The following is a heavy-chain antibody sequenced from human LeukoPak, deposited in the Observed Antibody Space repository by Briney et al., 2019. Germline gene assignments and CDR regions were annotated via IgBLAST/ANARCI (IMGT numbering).Heavy chain of an antibody. CDR1: GGSISSGGYY. CDR2: IYHSGST. V-gene: IGHV4-61*08. J-gene: IGHJ6*02. Sequence: SETLSLTCTVSGGSISSGGYYWSWIRQPPGKGLEWIGYIYHSGSTYYNPSLKSRVTISVDTSKNQFSLKLSSVTAADTAVYYCARYGSGRPQVYYYGMDVWGQGTTVTVSS. CDR3: ARYGSGRPQVYYYGMDV. D-gene: IGHD3-10*01.